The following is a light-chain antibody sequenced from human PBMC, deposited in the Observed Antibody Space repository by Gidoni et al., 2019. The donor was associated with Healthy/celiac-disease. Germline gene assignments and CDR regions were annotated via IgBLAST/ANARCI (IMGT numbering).Light chain of an antibody. CDR3: QQSYSTPPT. Sequence: DIQRTQSPPSLSASVGDRVTITCRGSQIISSYLNWYQQKPGKAPQLLIYAASSLQSGVPSRFSGSGSGTAFTLTLSSLQPEDFATYYCQQSYSTPPTSGPGTKVDI. J-gene: IGKJ3*01. CDR1: QIISSY. CDR2: AAS. V-gene: IGKV1-39*01.